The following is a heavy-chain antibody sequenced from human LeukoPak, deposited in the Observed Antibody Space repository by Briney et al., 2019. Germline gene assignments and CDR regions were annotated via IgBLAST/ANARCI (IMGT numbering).Heavy chain of an antibody. Sequence: SETLSLTCTVSGGSFISTSYYWGWIRQPPWKGLEWIGSIYYSGSTYYNSSLKSRAPISVDPSKSHFSLKLNSVTAADTAVYYCARQGRSCSGGTCYRNWFDPWGQGTLVTVSS. CDR1: GGSFISTSYY. D-gene: IGHD2-15*01. J-gene: IGHJ5*02. V-gene: IGHV4-39*01. CDR2: IYYSGST. CDR3: ARQGRSCSGGTCYRNWFDP.